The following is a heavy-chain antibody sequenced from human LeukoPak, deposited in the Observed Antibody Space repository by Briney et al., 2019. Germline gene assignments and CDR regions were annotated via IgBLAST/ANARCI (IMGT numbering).Heavy chain of an antibody. CDR2: ISGSGGST. Sequence: GGSLRLSCAASGFTFSSYAMSWVRQAPGKGLEWVSAISGSGGSTYYADSVKGRFTISRDNAKNTLYLQMNSLRAEDTAVYYCASAGAVVPAVYFDYWGQGTLVTVSS. CDR1: GFTFSSYA. J-gene: IGHJ4*02. V-gene: IGHV3-23*01. CDR3: ASAGAVVPAVYFDY. D-gene: IGHD2-2*01.